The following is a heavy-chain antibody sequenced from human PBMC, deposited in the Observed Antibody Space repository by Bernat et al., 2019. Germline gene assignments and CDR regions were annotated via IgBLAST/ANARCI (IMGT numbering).Heavy chain of an antibody. J-gene: IGHJ4*02. CDR3: ARGGGIAAADTEFDY. Sequence: QVQLVQSGAEVKKPGASVKVSCKASGYTFTGYYMHWVRKAPGQGLEWMGWINPNSGGTNYAQKFQGWVTMTRDTSISTAYMELSRLRSDDTAVYYCARGGGIAAADTEFDYWGQGTLVTVSS. CDR1: GYTFTGYY. CDR2: INPNSGGT. D-gene: IGHD6-13*01. V-gene: IGHV1-2*04.